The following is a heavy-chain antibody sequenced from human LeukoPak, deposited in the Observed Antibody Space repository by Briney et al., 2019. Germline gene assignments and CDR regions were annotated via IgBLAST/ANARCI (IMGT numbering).Heavy chain of an antibody. V-gene: IGHV3-7*01. CDR3: ARGRSGSPVPDFDY. J-gene: IGHJ4*02. CDR2: IKQDGSDK. Sequence: GGSLRLSCAASGFTFSSYWMTWVRQAPGKGLEWVANIKQDGSDKYYVDSVKGRFTISRDNAKNSLYLQMNSLRAEDTAVYYCARGRSGSPVPDFDYWGQGTLVTVSS. D-gene: IGHD1-26*01. CDR1: GFTFSSYW.